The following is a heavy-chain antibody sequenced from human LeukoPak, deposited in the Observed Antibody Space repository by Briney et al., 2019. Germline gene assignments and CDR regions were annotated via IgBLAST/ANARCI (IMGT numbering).Heavy chain of an antibody. V-gene: IGHV3-23*01. CDR3: ASMSGGDCCFDY. J-gene: IGHJ4*02. D-gene: IGHD2-21*02. CDR1: GFTFSSYA. CDR2: ISGSGGST. Sequence: GGSLRLSCAASGFTFSSYAMSWVRQAPGKGLEWVSAISGSGGSTYYADSVKGRFTISRDNSKNTLYLQMNSLRAEDTAVYYCASMSGGDCCFDYWGQGTLVTVSS.